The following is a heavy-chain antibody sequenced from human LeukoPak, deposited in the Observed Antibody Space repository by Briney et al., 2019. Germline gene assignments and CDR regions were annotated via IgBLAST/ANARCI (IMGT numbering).Heavy chain of an antibody. CDR1: GGSISSYY. CDR3: ARARGYSYGYFDY. Sequence: SETLSLTCTVSGGSISSYYWSWIRQPPGKGLEWIGYIYYSGSTNYNPSLKSRVTISVDTSKNQFSLKLSSVTAADTAVYHCARARGYSYGYFDYWGQGTLVTVSS. D-gene: IGHD5-18*01. V-gene: IGHV4-59*01. CDR2: IYYSGST. J-gene: IGHJ4*02.